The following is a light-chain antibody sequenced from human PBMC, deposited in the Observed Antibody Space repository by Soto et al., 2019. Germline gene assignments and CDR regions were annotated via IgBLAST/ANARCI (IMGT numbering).Light chain of an antibody. V-gene: IGLV3-21*04. CDR3: QVWDSSSDHWV. Sequence: SSELTQPPSVSVAPGKTARITCGGNNIGSKSVHWYQQKPGQAPVLVIYYDSDRPSGIPERFSGSNSGNTATLTISRVEAGDEADDYCQVWDSSSDHWVFGGGTKLTVL. CDR2: YDS. CDR1: NIGSKS. J-gene: IGLJ3*02.